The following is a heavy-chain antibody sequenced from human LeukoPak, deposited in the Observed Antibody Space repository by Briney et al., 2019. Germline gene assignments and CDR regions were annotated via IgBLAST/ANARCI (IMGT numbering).Heavy chain of an antibody. D-gene: IGHD3-16*01. CDR1: GGSISSSSYY. V-gene: IGHV4-39*07. CDR3: AGVKDPGGYYYYYYMDV. CDR2: INHSGGT. Sequence: SETLSLTCTVSGGSISSSSYYWGWIRQPPGKGLEWIGEINHSGGTKYNPSLKSRVTISVDTSKNQFSLKLSSVTAADTAMYYCAGVKDPGGYYYYYYMDVWGKGTTVTVSS. J-gene: IGHJ6*03.